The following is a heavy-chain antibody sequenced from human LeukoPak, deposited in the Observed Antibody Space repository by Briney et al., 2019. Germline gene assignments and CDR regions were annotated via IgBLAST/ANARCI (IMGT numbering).Heavy chain of an antibody. Sequence: GGSLRLSCAASGSTFSSYSMNWVRQAPGKGLEWVSSISSSSSYIYYADSVKGRFTISRDNAKNSLYLQMNSLRAEDTAVYYCARQTTVFNGGVDYWGQGTLVTVSS. D-gene: IGHD4-17*01. CDR2: ISSSSSYI. V-gene: IGHV3-21*01. CDR1: GSTFSSYS. J-gene: IGHJ4*02. CDR3: ARQTTVFNGGVDY.